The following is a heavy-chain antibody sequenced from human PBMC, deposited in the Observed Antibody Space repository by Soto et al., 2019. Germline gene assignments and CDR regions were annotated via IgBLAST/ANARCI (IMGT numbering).Heavy chain of an antibody. CDR3: AKYSSVAAAGTDY. J-gene: IGHJ4*02. D-gene: IGHD6-13*01. V-gene: IGHV3-23*01. Sequence: GGSLRLSCAASGFTFTTYALSWVRQAPGKGMEGVSAISGSGGSTYYADSVRRRFTISRDNSKNTLYLQINSLRAEDTAVYYCAKYSSVAAAGTDYLGQGTLGTVSS. CDR1: GFTFTTYA. CDR2: ISGSGGST.